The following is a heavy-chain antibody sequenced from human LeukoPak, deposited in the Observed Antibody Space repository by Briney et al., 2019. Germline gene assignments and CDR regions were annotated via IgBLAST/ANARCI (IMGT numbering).Heavy chain of an antibody. CDR2: IYYSGST. Sequence: SETLSLTCTVSGGSISSYYWSWIRQPPGKGLEWIGYIYYSGSTNYNPSLKSRVTISVDTSKNQFSLKLSSVTAADTAVYYCVRDRKRGMDVWGQGTTVTVSS. CDR3: VRDRKRGMDV. CDR1: GGSISSYY. V-gene: IGHV4-59*01. J-gene: IGHJ6*02.